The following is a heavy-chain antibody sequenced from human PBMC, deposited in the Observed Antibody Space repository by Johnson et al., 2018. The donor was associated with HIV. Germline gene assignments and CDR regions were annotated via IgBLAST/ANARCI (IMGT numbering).Heavy chain of an antibody. Sequence: QVQVVEFGGGEVQPGRSLRLSCAASGFTFSSYAMHWVRQAPGKGLEWVAVISYDGSNKYYADSVKGRFTISRDKSKNTLYLQMNSLRAEDTAVYYCARDQGNYYDSSGKPKRAFDIWGQGTMVTVSS. D-gene: IGHD3-22*01. CDR3: ARDQGNYYDSSGKPKRAFDI. CDR2: ISYDGSNK. J-gene: IGHJ3*02. V-gene: IGHV3-30-3*01. CDR1: GFTFSSYA.